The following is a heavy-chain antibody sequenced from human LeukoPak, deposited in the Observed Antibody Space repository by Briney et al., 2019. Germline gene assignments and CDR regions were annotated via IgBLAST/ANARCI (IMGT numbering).Heavy chain of an antibody. V-gene: IGHV3-23*01. D-gene: IGHD2-15*01. CDR3: ARGFPGGTDQYFDS. CDR2: IGGGGPTT. J-gene: IGHJ4*02. Sequence: QSGGSLRLSCAASGFTFSTYAMNWVRQAPAKGLEWVSTIGGGGPTTDYADSVKDRFTISRDNSKNTLYLQMNSLRAEDTAVYFCARGFPGGTDQYFDSWGQGTLVTVSS. CDR1: GFTFSTYA.